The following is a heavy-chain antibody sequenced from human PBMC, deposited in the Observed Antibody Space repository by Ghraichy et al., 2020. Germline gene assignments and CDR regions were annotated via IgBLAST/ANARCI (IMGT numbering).Heavy chain of an antibody. J-gene: IGHJ6*02. V-gene: IGHV3-23*01. CDR1: GFTFSSYA. Sequence: GGSLRLSCAASGFTFSSYAMSWVRQAPGKGLEWVSAISGSGGSTYYADSVKGRFTISRNNSKNTLYLQMNSLRAEDTAVYYCAKPPRLTPTYHGDYESQYDYYYYGMDVWGQGTTVTVSS. CDR2: ISGSGGST. D-gene: IGHD4-17*01. CDR3: AKPPRLTPTYHGDYESQYDYYYYGMDV.